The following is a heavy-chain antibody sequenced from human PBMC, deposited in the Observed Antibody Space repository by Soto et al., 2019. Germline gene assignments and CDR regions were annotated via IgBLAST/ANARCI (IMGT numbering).Heavy chain of an antibody. CDR2: VMSKCQGI. V-gene: IGHV3-23*01. CDR3: AKDREYPRDFLHY. J-gene: IGHJ4*02. CDR1: GCTLGREC. Sequence: WGSLRRSWSACGCTLGRECMSWVRQAPGKGLEWVTAVMSKCQGIFYADSVSGLFTFSRDYSKNTVSLHMDSLSAEDTAVYYCAKDREYPRDFLHYWGEAILVTVSS. D-gene: IGHD6-6*01.